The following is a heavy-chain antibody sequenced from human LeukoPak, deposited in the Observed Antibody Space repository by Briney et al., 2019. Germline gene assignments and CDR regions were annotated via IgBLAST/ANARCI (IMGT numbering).Heavy chain of an antibody. D-gene: IGHD3-9*01. J-gene: IGHJ5*02. CDR1: GYTFINYD. CDR3: AREGASLRYFDWAPFDP. Sequence: GASVKVSCKASGYTFINYDINWVRQATGQGLEWLGWLNPNNGNTNYAQKLQGRVTMTTDTSRSTAYMEVRSLRSDDTAVYYCAREGASLRYFDWAPFDPWGQGTLVTVSS. CDR2: LNPNNGNT. V-gene: IGHV1-18*01.